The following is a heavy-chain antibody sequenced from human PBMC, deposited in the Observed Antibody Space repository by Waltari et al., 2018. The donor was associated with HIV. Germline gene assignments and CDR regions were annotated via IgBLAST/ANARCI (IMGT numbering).Heavy chain of an antibody. J-gene: IGHJ3*02. D-gene: IGHD3-16*01. V-gene: IGHV3-49*03. Sequence: EVQLVESGGGLVQPGRSLRLSCTASGFTFGDYAMSWFRQAPGKGLEWVGFIRSKAYGGTTEYAASGKGRFTISRDDSKSIAYLQMNSLKTEDTAVYYCTRQLYVWGSYDRAFDIWGQGTMVTVSS. CDR3: TRQLYVWGSYDRAFDI. CDR2: IRSKAYGGTT. CDR1: GFTFGDYA.